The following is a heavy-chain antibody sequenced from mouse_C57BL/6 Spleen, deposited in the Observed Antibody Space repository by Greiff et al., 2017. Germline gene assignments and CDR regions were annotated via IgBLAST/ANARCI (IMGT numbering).Heavy chain of an antibody. D-gene: IGHD1-1*01. V-gene: IGHV1-55*01. Sequence: QVQLKQPGAELVKPGASVKMSCKASGYTFTSYWITWVKQRPGQGLEWIGDIYPGSGSTNYNEKFKSKATLTVDTSSSTAYMQLCSLTSEDSAVYYCAREGDYYGRRDDYWGQGTTLTVSS. CDR2: IYPGSGST. CDR3: AREGDYYGRRDDY. J-gene: IGHJ2*01. CDR1: GYTFTSYW.